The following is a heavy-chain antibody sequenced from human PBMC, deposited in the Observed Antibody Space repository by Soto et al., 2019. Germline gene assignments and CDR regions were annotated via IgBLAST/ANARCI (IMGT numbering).Heavy chain of an antibody. CDR3: ARKAVYYDSSTNYSWNIPFDY. D-gene: IGHD3-22*01. CDR2: IYPSGST. Sequence: PSETLSLTCSGSCGSISSSHFCNWVRQPPGKGLEWIGDIYPSGSTNYNPSLKSRITISLDKSKNQFSLNLSSVTAADTAVYYCARKAVYYDSSTNYSWNIPFDYWGQGTLVTVSS. CDR1: CGSISSSHF. J-gene: IGHJ4*02. V-gene: IGHV4-4*02.